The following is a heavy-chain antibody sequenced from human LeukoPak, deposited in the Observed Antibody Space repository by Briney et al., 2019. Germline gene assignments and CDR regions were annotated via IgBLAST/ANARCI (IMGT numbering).Heavy chain of an antibody. CDR2: IRYDGSDK. J-gene: IGHJ4*02. CDR1: GFTFRTYG. CDR3: ARDRAPLLQGTSCPLDY. D-gene: IGHD2-2*01. Sequence: PGGSLRLSCAASGFTFRTYGIHWVRQAPGKGLEWVAFIRYDGSDKYYVASVQGRFTVSRDNSGNMLYLHMNNLRGEDTAVYYCARDRAPLLQGTSCPLDYWGPGTLVTVSS. V-gene: IGHV3-30*02.